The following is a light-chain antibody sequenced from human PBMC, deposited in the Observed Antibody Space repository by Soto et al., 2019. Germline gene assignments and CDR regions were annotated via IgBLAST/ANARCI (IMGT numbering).Light chain of an antibody. CDR2: NNN. CDR1: SSNIGSYT. Sequence: QSVLTQPPSASGTPGQRVTISCSGDSSNIGSYTVNWYQQLPGTAPKLLIYNNNQRPSGVPDRFSGSKSGTSASLAISGLQSEDESDYYFVAWDDSLNGLYVFGAGTKVTVL. J-gene: IGLJ1*01. CDR3: VAWDDSLNGLYV. V-gene: IGLV1-44*01.